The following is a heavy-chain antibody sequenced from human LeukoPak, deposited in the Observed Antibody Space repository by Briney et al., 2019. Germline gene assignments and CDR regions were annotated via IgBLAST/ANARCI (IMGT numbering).Heavy chain of an antibody. CDR3: ARDGPPEYYFDY. CDR1: GGTFSSYA. Sequence: ASVKVSCKASGGTFSSYAISWVRQAPGQGLEWMGGIIPIFGTANYAQKFQGRVTITTGESTSTAYMELSSLRSEDTAVYYCARDGPPEYYFDYWGQGTLVTVSS. CDR2: IIPIFGTA. J-gene: IGHJ4*02. V-gene: IGHV1-69*05.